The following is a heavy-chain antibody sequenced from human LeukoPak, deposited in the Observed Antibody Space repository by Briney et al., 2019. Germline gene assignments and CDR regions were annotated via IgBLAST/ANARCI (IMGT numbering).Heavy chain of an antibody. J-gene: IGHJ4*02. CDR3: ARGPGYSSSRHYDH. CDR2: ISSSSSYI. CDR1: GFTFSSYS. V-gene: IGHV3-21*04. D-gene: IGHD6-13*01. Sequence: GGSLRLSCAASGFTFSSYSMNWVRQAPGKGLEWVSSISSSSSYIYYADSVKGRFTISRDNAKNSLYLQMNSLRAGDTAFYYCARGPGYSSSRHYDHWGQGTLVTVSS.